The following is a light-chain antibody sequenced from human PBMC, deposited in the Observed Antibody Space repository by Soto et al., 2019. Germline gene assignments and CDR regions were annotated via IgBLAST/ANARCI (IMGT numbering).Light chain of an antibody. CDR2: DAS. CDR1: RSISDW. V-gene: IGKV1-5*01. J-gene: IGKJ1*01. Sequence: DIQITQSPSTLSASVGDRVTITCRASRSISDWLAWYQQKPGKAPKLLIFDASILKSGVPSRFSGSGSGTEFTLTISSLQPDDVATYYCLQYDNHSWTFGQGTKVDIK. CDR3: LQYDNHSWT.